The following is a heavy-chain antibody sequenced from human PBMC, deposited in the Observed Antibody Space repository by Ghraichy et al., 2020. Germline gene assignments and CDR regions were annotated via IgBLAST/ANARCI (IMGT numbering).Heavy chain of an antibody. CDR1: GFTVSSNY. Sequence: LSLTCAASGFTVSSNYMSWVRQAPGKGLEWVSVIYSGGSTYYADSVKGRFTISRDNSKNTLYLQMNSLRAEDTAVYYCARDRYSYGYNYYYGMDVWGQGTTVTVSS. J-gene: IGHJ6*02. CDR2: IYSGGST. D-gene: IGHD5-18*01. CDR3: ARDRYSYGYNYYYGMDV. V-gene: IGHV3-66*01.